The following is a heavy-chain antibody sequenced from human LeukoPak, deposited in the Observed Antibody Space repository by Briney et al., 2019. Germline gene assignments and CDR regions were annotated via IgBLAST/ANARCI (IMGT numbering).Heavy chain of an antibody. D-gene: IGHD4-23*01. CDR2: ITGSGGRT. CDR1: GFTVSGNY. J-gene: IGHJ4*02. CDR3: TKDLRYYYADNHSEMDEHDY. V-gene: IGHV3-23*01. Sequence: GGSLRLSCAASGFTVSGNYMSWVRQAPGKGLEWVSAITGSGGRTYYADSVKGRFTISRDNSRNTLSLQMSSLRVEDTALYYCTKDLRYYYADNHSEMDEHDYWGQGTLVTVSS.